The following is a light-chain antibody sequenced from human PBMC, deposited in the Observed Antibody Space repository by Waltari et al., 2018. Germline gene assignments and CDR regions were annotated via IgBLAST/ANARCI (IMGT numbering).Light chain of an antibody. CDR2: EVS. J-gene: IGLJ1*01. Sequence: QSALTQPASVSGSPGQSITISCSGTDSDVGAYDFVSWYQQHPGKAPHLIIYEVSNRPSGISNRFSASKSGNTASLTISGLQAEDEADYYCSSYTTSSAPGVFGTGTGSPS. CDR1: DSDVGAYDF. V-gene: IGLV2-14*01. CDR3: SSYTTSSAPGV.